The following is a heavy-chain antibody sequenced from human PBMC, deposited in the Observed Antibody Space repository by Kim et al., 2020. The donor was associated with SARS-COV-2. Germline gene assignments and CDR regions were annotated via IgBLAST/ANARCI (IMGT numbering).Heavy chain of an antibody. D-gene: IGHD2-21*02. CDR1: GGSFSGYY. V-gene: IGHV4-34*01. Sequence: SETLSLTCAVYGGSFSGYYWSWIRQPPGKGLEWIGEINHSGSTNYNPSLKSRVTISVDTSKNQFSLKLSSVTAADTAVYYCARVRAPYGGNSVNPQGAFDIWCQGTMVTVSS. J-gene: IGHJ3*02. CDR2: INHSGST. CDR3: ARVRAPYGGNSVNPQGAFDI.